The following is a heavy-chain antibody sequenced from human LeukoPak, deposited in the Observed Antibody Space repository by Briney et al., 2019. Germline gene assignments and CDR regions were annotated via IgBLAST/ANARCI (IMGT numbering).Heavy chain of an antibody. CDR3: ASMRAAAATPFDY. V-gene: IGHV4-59*08. D-gene: IGHD6-13*01. Sequence: SETLSLTCTVSGGSISSYYWSWIRQPPGKGLEWVGYIYYSGSANYNPSLKSRVTVSVDTSKNQFSLRLSSVTAADTAVYYCASMRAAAATPFDYWGQGTLVTVSS. J-gene: IGHJ4*02. CDR2: IYYSGSA. CDR1: GGSISSYY.